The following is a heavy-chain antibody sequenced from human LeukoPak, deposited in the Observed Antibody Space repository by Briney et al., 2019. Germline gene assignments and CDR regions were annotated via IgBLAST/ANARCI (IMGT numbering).Heavy chain of an antibody. Sequence: GGSLRLSCAASGFTFSSYGMHWVRQAPGKGLEWVAVISYDGSNKYYADSVKGRFTISRDNSKNTLYLQMNSLRAEDTAVYYCARHRSSWLIDYWGQGTLVTVSS. CDR2: ISYDGSNK. J-gene: IGHJ4*02. D-gene: IGHD6-6*01. V-gene: IGHV3-30*03. CDR3: ARHRSSWLIDY. CDR1: GFTFSSYG.